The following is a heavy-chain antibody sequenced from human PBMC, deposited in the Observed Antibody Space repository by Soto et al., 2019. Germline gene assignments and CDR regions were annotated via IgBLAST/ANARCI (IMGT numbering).Heavy chain of an antibody. CDR2: IYTTGST. J-gene: IGHJ5*02. V-gene: IGHV4-4*07. D-gene: IGHD6-19*01. CDR1: GGSISSYY. CDR3: ARVGMVGTVLGYWSDP. Sequence: SETLSLTCTVSGGSISSYYWSWIRQPAGKGLEWIGRIYTTGSTNYNPSLKSRVTMSVDTSKNHFSLKLRSVTAADTAVYYCARVGMVGTVLGYWSDPSGQGALVTVSS.